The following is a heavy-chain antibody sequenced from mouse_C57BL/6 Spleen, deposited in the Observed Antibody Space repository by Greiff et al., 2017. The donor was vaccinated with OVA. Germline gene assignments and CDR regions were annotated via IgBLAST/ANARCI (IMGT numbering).Heavy chain of an antibody. Sequence: VQLQQPGPELVKPGASVKISCKASGYTFTDYYMNWVKQSHGKSLEWIGDINPNNGGTSYNQKFKGKATLTVDKSSSTAYMELRSLTSEDSAVYYCARIYGNYVGYAMDYWGQGTSVTVSS. V-gene: IGHV1-26*01. J-gene: IGHJ4*01. D-gene: IGHD2-1*01. CDR1: GYTFTDYY. CDR2: INPNNGGT. CDR3: ARIYGNYVGYAMDY.